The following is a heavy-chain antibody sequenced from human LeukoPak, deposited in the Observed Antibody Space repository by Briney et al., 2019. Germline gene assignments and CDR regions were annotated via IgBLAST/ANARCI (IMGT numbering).Heavy chain of an antibody. CDR2: IKQDGSEK. CDR3: ARDSSGWSNLLYYYYYMDV. V-gene: IGHV3-7*01. D-gene: IGHD6-19*01. Sequence: GGSLRLSCAASGFTVSSNYMSWVRQAPGKGLEWVANIKQDGSEKYYVDSVKGRFTISRDNAKNSLYLQMNSLRAEDTAVYYCARDSSGWSNLLYYYYYMDVWGKGTTVTVSS. CDR1: GFTVSSNY. J-gene: IGHJ6*03.